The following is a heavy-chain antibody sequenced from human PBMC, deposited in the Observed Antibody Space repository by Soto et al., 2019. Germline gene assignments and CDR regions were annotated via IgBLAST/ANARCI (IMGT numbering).Heavy chain of an antibody. Sequence: SETLSLTCTVSGGSISSYYWSWIRQPPGKGLEWIGYIYYSGSTNYNPSLKSRVTKSVDTSKNQFSLKLSSVTAADTAVYYCARDGYYYGSGSYYNPNWFDPWAQGTLVTVSS. CDR3: ARDGYYYGSGSYYNPNWFDP. CDR1: GGSISSYY. D-gene: IGHD3-10*01. V-gene: IGHV4-59*01. CDR2: IYYSGST. J-gene: IGHJ5*02.